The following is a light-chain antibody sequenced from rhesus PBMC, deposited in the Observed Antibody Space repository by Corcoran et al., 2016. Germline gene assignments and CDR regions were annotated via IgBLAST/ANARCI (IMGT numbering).Light chain of an antibody. CDR1: SSDIGGYNR. Sequence: QAAPTQSPSVSGSPGQSVTFSCTGTSSDIGGYNRVSWYQQHPGKAPKVVIYEVTKRPSGVSDRFSASKSGNTASLTISGLQAEDAADYYCISYATSNTYIFGTGTRLTVL. CDR2: EVT. V-gene: IGLV2-13*03. CDR3: ISYATSNTYI. J-gene: IGLJ1*01.